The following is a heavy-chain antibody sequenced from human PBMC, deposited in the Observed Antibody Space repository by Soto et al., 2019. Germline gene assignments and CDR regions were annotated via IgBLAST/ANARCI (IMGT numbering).Heavy chain of an antibody. D-gene: IGHD1-26*01. Sequence: SLRLSCAASGFSFSSYAMGWVRQAPGKGLDWVSSISAGGDGTYYADPVKGRFTISRDNSKNTVFLQMTRLRADDTAVYFCADGGRYPYYWGPGTLVTVSS. CDR1: GFSFSSYA. CDR3: ADGGRYPYY. J-gene: IGHJ4*02. CDR2: ISAGGDGT. V-gene: IGHV3-23*01.